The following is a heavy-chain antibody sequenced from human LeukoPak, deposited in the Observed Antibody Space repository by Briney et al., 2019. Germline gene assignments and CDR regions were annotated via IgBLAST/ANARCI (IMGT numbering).Heavy chain of an antibody. V-gene: IGHV4-39*07. D-gene: IGHD6-19*01. CDR2: IYYSGST. CDR1: GGSISSSSYY. Sequence: SETLSLTCTVSGGSISSSSYYWGWIRQPPGKGLEWIGSIYYSGSTYYNPSLKSRVTISVDTSKNQFSLKLSSVTAADTAVYYCARDPRAVAGTFDYWGQGTLVTVSS. J-gene: IGHJ4*02. CDR3: ARDPRAVAGTFDY.